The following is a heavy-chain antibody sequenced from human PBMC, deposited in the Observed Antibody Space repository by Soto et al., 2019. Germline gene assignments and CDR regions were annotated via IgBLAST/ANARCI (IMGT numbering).Heavy chain of an antibody. J-gene: IGHJ4*02. CDR3: VSDRGYGHASVPYS. V-gene: IGHV3-30*03. CDR2: ISYDGGLQ. CDR1: GFTFTSYG. Sequence: QAHLVESGGGVVQPGRSLRLSCAASGFTFTSYGMHWVRQAPGTRLGWVAVISYDGGLQHYADSVKGRFTISSDNSKNMVLLRMSSLRAEDTAVYYCVSDRGYGHASVPYSWGQGTLVSVSS. D-gene: IGHD5-18*01.